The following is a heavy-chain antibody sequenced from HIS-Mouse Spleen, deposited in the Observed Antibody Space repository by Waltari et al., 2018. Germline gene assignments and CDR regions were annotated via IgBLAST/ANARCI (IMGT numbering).Heavy chain of an antibody. D-gene: IGHD6-13*01. CDR3: ARGEAEIAAAAYYYYYGMDV. CDR1: GGSFSAYY. V-gene: IGHV4-34*01. J-gene: IGHJ6*02. CDR2: INHSGST. Sequence: QVQLQQWGAGLLKPSVTLSLTCAVYGGSFSAYYWSWFRQPPGKRLEWICEINHSGSTNYNPSLKSRVTISVDTSKNQFSLKLSSVTAADTAVYYCARGEAEIAAAAYYYYYGMDVWGQGTTVTVSS.